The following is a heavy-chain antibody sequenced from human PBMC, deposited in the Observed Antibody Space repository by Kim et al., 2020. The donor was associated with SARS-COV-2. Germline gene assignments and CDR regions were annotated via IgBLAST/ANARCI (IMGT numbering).Heavy chain of an antibody. CDR3: ASKRDGYNYYYGMDV. CDR1: GGSISSSSYY. J-gene: IGHJ6*02. V-gene: IGHV4-39*01. D-gene: IGHD5-12*01. CDR2: IYYSGST. Sequence: SETLSLTCTVSGGSISSSSYYWGWIRQPPGKGLEWIGSIYYSGSTYYNPSLKSRVTISVDTSKNQFSLKLSSVTAADTAVYYCASKRDGYNYYYGMDVWGQGTTVTVSS.